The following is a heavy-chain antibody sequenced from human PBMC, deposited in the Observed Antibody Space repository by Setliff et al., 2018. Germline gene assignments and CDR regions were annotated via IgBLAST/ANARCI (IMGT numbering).Heavy chain of an antibody. Sequence: SETLSLTCAVYGGSFSDFYWIWIRQPPGEGLEWIGEITHRRVTTYNPSLQSRAAISLDMSKRRFSLKLGSVSAADTAVYYCARGRDVFPVPPYMDVWAEGTTVTVSS. CDR2: ITHRRVT. CDR3: ARGRDVFPVPPYMDV. D-gene: IGHD3-10*02. CDR1: GGSFSDFY. V-gene: IGHV4-34*01. J-gene: IGHJ6*03.